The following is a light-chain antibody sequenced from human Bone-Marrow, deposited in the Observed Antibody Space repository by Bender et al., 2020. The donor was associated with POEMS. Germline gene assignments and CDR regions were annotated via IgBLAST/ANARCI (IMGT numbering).Light chain of an antibody. CDR1: SSNIGNHG. Sequence: QSVLTQPPSVSAAPGQRVTISCSGSSSNIGNHGVNWYQQLPGEAPKLLIYYDDLLTPGVSDLFSASKSGTSASLAISELQSEDESLYFCSAWDDSLCGWVFGGESKLT. CDR3: SAWDDSLCGWV. V-gene: IGLV1-36*01. J-gene: IGLJ3*02. CDR2: YDD.